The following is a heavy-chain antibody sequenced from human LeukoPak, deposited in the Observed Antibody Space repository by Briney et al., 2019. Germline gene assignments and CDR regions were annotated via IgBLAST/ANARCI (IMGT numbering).Heavy chain of an antibody. CDR1: GLTYSEAW. CDR2: IKSKVDGGII. D-gene: IGHD3-3*01. V-gene: IGHV3-15*01. J-gene: IGHJ6*03. CDR3: TTIQYDYWSDSYYMDV. Sequence: PGGSLRLSCEASGLTYSEAWMSWVRQVPGKGLEWVGRIKSKVDGGIIDYAAPVKGRFTISRDDSKNMMYVQMNSLKNEDTAVYFCTTIQYDYWSDSYYMDVWGNGTTVTVSS.